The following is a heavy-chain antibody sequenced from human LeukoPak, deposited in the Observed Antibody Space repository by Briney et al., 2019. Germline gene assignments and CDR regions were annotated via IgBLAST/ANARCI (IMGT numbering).Heavy chain of an antibody. CDR1: GFTFSSFA. Sequence: GGSLRLSCAASGFTFSSFAMSWVRQAPGKGLEWVAVIWYDGSNKYYADSVKGRFTISRDNSKNTLYLQMNSLRAEDTAVYYCARDGMGIAAAGTVDYWGQGTLVTVSS. J-gene: IGHJ4*02. CDR2: IWYDGSNK. D-gene: IGHD6-13*01. CDR3: ARDGMGIAAAGTVDY. V-gene: IGHV3-33*08.